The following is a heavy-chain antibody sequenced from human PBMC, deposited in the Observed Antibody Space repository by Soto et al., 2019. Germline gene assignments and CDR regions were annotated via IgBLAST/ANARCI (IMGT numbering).Heavy chain of an antibody. Sequence: GGSLRLSCECSVFTFSRYAMHCVRHSPGGGLEWVAVISRDGSTTYYGDFVKGRFTVSRDNAKNSVFLSMTSLRADDTAVFYCARSRNGEVPDSINIWGQGTLGNVSS. CDR2: ISRDGSTT. CDR1: VFTFSRYA. CDR3: ARSRNGEVPDSINI. V-gene: IGHV3-30-3*01. J-gene: IGHJ4*02. D-gene: IGHD4-17*01.